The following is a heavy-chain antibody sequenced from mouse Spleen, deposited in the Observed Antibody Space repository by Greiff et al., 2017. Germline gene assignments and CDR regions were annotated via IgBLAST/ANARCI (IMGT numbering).Heavy chain of an antibody. CDR2: INPNNGGT. D-gene: IGHD2-12*01. CDR1: GYTFTDYN. J-gene: IGHJ3*01. V-gene: IGHV1-18*01. Sequence: EVKLMESGPELVKPGASVKIPCKASGYTFTDYNMDWVKQSHGKSLEWIGDINPNNGGTIYNQKFKGKATLTVDKSSSTAYMELRSLTSEDTAVYYCARSLRRPFAYWGQGTLVTVSA. CDR3: ARSLRRPFAY.